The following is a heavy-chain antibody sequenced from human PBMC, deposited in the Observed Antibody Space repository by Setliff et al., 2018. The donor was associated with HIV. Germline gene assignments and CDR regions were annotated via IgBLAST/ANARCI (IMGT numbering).Heavy chain of an antibody. CDR1: GYTFIKYY. D-gene: IGHD3-10*01. J-gene: IGHJ5*02. V-gene: IGHV1-46*01. Sequence: ASVKVSCKASGYTFIKYYMHWVRQAPGQGLEWMGIIDPSGGSTRYAQKFQGRVTMTRDTSTNTVYMELSSLRSEDTAVYYCGRDSSFGERPNWFDPWGQGTLVTVS. CDR3: GRDSSFGERPNWFDP. CDR2: IDPSGGST.